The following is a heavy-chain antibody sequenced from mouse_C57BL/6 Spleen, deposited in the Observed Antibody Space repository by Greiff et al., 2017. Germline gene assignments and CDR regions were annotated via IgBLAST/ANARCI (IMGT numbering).Heavy chain of an antibody. CDR3: TREGYPWYFDV. D-gene: IGHD2-2*01. J-gene: IGHJ1*03. CDR1: GFTFSSYA. Sequence: EVHLVESGEGLVKPGGSLKLSCAASGFTFSSYAMSWVRQTPEKRLEWVAYISSGGDSIYSADTVKGRFTISRANARNTLYLHMSSLKSEYTAMYYCTREGYPWYFDVWGTGTTVTVSS. V-gene: IGHV5-9-1*02. CDR2: ISSGGDSI.